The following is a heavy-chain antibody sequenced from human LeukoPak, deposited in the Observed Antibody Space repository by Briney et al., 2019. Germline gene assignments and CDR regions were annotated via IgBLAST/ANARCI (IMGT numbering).Heavy chain of an antibody. Sequence: GGSLRLSCAASGFTFSIYEMNWVRQAPGKGLEWVAYISESASTIYYADSVKGRFTISRDNAKNSLYLQMNSLRAEDTAVYYCATEVYYYMDVWGKGTTVTVSS. CDR2: ISESASTI. V-gene: IGHV3-48*03. J-gene: IGHJ6*03. CDR3: ATEVYYYMDV. CDR1: GFTFSIYE.